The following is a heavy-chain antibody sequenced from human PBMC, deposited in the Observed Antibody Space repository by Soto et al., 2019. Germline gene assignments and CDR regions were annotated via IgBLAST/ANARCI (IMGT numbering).Heavy chain of an antibody. D-gene: IGHD6-13*01. Sequence: GGSLRLSCAASGFTFDDYAMHWVRQAPGKGLEWVSGISWNSGSIGYADSVKGRFTISRDNAKNSLYLQMNSLRAEDTALYYCAKDSSSWYGWFDPWGQGTLVTVSS. CDR3: AKDSSSWYGWFDP. V-gene: IGHV3-9*01. CDR2: ISWNSGSI. CDR1: GFTFDDYA. J-gene: IGHJ5*02.